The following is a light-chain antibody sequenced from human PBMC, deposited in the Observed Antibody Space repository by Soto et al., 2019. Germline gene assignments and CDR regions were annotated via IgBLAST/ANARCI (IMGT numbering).Light chain of an antibody. CDR1: KSSLGNNY. CDR3: GTWDTSLSVVV. CDR2: DNN. J-gene: IGLJ2*01. Sequence: QSVLTQPPSVSAAPGQRVTLSCSGSKSSLGNNYVYWYQQLPGTAPKLLIYDNNNRASGIPDRFSGSKSGTSATLGITGLQTGDEADYYCGTWDTSLSVVVFGGGTKLTVL. V-gene: IGLV1-51*01.